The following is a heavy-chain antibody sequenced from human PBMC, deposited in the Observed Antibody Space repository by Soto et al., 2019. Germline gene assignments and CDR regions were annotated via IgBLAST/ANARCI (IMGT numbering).Heavy chain of an antibody. D-gene: IGHD4-17*01. Sequence: QVQVVQSGAEVRKPGASVKLSCRSSGYIFSTHAMHWVRQAPGHRLEWMGWINGGNGDTKYSQKFLGRVTITRDTSASTAYMELSSLTSEDTAVYFCARGRYAHGDYVLYYYDMDVWGTGTMVTVAS. CDR2: INGGNGDT. J-gene: IGHJ6*03. V-gene: IGHV1-3*01. CDR3: ARGRYAHGDYVLYYYDMDV. CDR1: GYIFSTHA.